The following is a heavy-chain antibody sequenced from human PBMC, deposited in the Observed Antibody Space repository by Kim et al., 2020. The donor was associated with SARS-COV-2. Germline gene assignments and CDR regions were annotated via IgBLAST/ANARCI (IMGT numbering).Heavy chain of an antibody. CDR3: VRQTGGLGSGTYEGHDY. CDR1: GYRFTSYW. J-gene: IGHJ4*02. V-gene: IGHV5-10-1*01. Sequence: GESLKISCKGSGYRFTSYWITWVRQMPGKGLEWMGRIDPADFQTNYSPSFQGHVTISADRSISTAYLQWSSLKASDTAMYYCVRQTGGLGSGTYEGHDYWGQGTLVTVSS. CDR2: IDPADFQT. D-gene: IGHD3-10*02.